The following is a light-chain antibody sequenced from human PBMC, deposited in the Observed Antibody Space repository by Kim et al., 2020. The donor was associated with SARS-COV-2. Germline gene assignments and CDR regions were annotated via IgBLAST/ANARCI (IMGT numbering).Light chain of an antibody. CDR1: KLGDKH. CDR2: QDS. Sequence: VSPGQTASISCSGDKLGDKHACWYQRKPGQSPVLVIYQDSKRPSGIPERFSGSNSGNTATLTISGTRAMDEADYSCQAWDSSTNYVFGTGTKVTAL. J-gene: IGLJ1*01. CDR3: QAWDSSTNYV. V-gene: IGLV3-1*01.